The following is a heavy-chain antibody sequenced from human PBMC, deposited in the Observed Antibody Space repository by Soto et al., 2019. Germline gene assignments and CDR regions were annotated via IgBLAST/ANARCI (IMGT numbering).Heavy chain of an antibody. CDR3: ARHYCSSSSCWGFDP. D-gene: IGHD2-2*01. Sequence: TSETLSLTCTVSGGSIISYYWIWIRQPPGKGLEWIGYVYSSGSTNYNPSLKSRVTISVDTSKNHFSLNLSSVTAADTAVYYCARHYCSSSSCWGFDPWGQGTLVTVSS. CDR1: GGSIISYY. V-gene: IGHV4-59*08. CDR2: VYSSGST. J-gene: IGHJ5*02.